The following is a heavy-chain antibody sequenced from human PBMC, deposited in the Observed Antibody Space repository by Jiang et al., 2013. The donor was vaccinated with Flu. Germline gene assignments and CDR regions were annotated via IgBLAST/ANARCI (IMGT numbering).Heavy chain of an antibody. Sequence: QLVESGGGLVQPGGSLRLSCAASGFTFSSYTMNWVRQAPGKRLEWVSHITTDGETTHYADSVKGRFTISRDNAKNSLYLQMNSLRDEDTAAYYCTRDRDGWYPDYWGQGTLVTVSS. CDR2: ITTDGETT. D-gene: IGHD2-15*01. CDR3: TRDRDGWYPDY. J-gene: IGHJ4*02. V-gene: IGHV3-48*02. CDR1: GFTFSSYT.